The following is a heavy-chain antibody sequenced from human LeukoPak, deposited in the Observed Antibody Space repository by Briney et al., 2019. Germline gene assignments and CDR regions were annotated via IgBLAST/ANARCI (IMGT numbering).Heavy chain of an antibody. Sequence: SVKVSCKASVCTFSSYAISWVRQAPGQGLEWMGRIIPIFGTANYAQKFQGRVTITADKSTSTAYMELSSLRSEDTAVYYCASLWSGSDYYYYYYMDVWGKGTTVTVSS. CDR3: ASLWSGSDYYYYYYMDV. J-gene: IGHJ6*03. D-gene: IGHD3-3*01. V-gene: IGHV1-69*06. CDR2: IIPIFGTA. CDR1: VCTFSSYA.